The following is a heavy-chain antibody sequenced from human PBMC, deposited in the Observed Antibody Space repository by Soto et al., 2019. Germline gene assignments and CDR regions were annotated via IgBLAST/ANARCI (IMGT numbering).Heavy chain of an antibody. CDR1: GGTFSSYA. V-gene: IGHV1-69*01. J-gene: IGHJ4*02. D-gene: IGHD4-17*01. CDR2: IIPIFGTA. CDR3: ARATGIGAVTTVTTLDY. Sequence: QVQLVQSGAEVKKPGSSVKVSCKASGGTFSSYAISWVRQAPGQGLEWMGGIIPIFGTANYAQKFQGRVTITADESTRTADMELSSLRSEDTAVYYCARATGIGAVTTVTTLDYWGQGTLVTVSS.